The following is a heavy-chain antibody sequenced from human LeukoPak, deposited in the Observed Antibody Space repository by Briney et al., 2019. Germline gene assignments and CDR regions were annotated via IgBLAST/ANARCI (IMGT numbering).Heavy chain of an antibody. D-gene: IGHD6-13*01. J-gene: IGHJ4*02. CDR3: ALQGIAAANPFDY. V-gene: IGHV3-66*04. CDR1: GFTVSSNY. Sequence: QTGGSLRLSCAASGFTVSSNYMSWVRQAPGKGLEWVSVIYSGGSTYYADSVKGRFTISRDNSKNTLYLQMNSLRAEDTAVYYCALQGIAAANPFDYWGQGTLVTVSS. CDR2: IYSGGST.